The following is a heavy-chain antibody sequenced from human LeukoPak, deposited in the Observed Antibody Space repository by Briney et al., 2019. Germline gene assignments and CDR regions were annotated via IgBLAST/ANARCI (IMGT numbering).Heavy chain of an antibody. D-gene: IGHD3-22*01. CDR1: GGTLSSYA. V-gene: IGHV1-69*05. CDR2: IIPIFGTA. CDR3: ATAPPNESSGSYDY. J-gene: IGHJ4*02. Sequence: SVKVSCKASGGTLSSYAISWVRQAPGQGLEWMGGIIPIFGTANYAQKLQGRVTMTTDTSTSTAYMELRSLRSDDTAVYYCATAPPNESSGSYDYWGQGNLVTVSS.